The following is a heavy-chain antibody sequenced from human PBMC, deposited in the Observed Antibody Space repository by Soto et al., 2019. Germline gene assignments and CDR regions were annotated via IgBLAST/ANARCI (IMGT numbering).Heavy chain of an antibody. J-gene: IGHJ4*02. D-gene: IGHD3-22*01. CDR3: AKDRDYYDSSGSLDY. CDR2: ISYDGSNK. CDR1: GFTFSSYG. Sequence: GSLRLSCAASGFTFSSYGMHWVRQAPGKGLEWVAVISYDGSNKYYADSVKGRFTISRDNSKNTLYLQMNSLRAEDTAVYYCAKDRDYYDSSGSLDYWGQGTLVTVSS. V-gene: IGHV3-30*18.